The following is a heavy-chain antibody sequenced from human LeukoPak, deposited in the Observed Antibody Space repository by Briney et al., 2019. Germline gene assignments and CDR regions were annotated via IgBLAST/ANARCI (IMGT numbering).Heavy chain of an antibody. CDR1: GYTFTTYY. CDR3: ATDRSMAVAAQFDY. CDR2: INLSGGST. D-gene: IGHD6-19*01. J-gene: IGHJ4*02. V-gene: IGHV1-46*01. Sequence: ASVKVSCKAAGYTFTTYYMHWVRQAPGQGLEWMGTINLSGGSTSYAQKFQGRVTMTRDTSISTAYMELSRLRSDDTAVYYCATDRSMAVAAQFDYWGQGTLVTVSS.